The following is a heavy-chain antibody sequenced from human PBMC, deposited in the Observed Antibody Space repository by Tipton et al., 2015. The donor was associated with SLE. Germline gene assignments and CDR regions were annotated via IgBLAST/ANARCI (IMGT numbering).Heavy chain of an antibody. CDR3: ARQKRTYDS. Sequence: SLRLSCAASGFTFSDYYMTWIRQAPGKGLEWVSYISNSGASIYYSDSVKGRFTISGDNAKNLLYLQMDSLRAEDTAIYFCARQKRTYDSWGQGTLVTVSS. V-gene: IGHV3-11*01. CDR1: GFTFSDYY. J-gene: IGHJ4*02. CDR2: ISNSGASI. D-gene: IGHD3/OR15-3a*01.